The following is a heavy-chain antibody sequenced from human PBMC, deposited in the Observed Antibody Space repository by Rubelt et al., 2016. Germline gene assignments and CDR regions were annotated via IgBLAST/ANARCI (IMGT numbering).Heavy chain of an antibody. J-gene: IGHJ5*02. CDR2: MNPHSGNT. Sequence: QVQLVQSGADVKKPGASVKVSCRAYGYTFSSYDVNWVRQATGQGLAWVDWMNPHSGNTGYAPEFQGRATMTRKTAISTAYMELSSLTSEDTAVYYCAVRGSSSSLCSWGQGILVTVSS. CDR3: AVRGSSSSLCS. D-gene: IGHD6-13*01. CDR1: GYTFSSYD. V-gene: IGHV1-8*01.